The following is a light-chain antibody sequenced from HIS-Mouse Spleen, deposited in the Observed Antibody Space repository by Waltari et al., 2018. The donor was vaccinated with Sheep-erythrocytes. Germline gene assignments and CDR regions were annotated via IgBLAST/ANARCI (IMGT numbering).Light chain of an antibody. Sequence: QSVLTQPPSVSGAPGQRVTISCTGSSSNIGAGYDVNWYQQLPGTAPKLLIYGNSTRPSGVPDRFSGSKSGTSASLAITGLQAEDEADYYCQSYDSSLSGWVFGGGTKLTVL. CDR1: SSNIGAGYD. CDR2: GNS. V-gene: IGLV1-40*01. CDR3: QSYDSSLSGWV. J-gene: IGLJ3*02.